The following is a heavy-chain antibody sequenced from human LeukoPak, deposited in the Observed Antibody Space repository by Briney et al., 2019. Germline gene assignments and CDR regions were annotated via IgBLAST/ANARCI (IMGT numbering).Heavy chain of an antibody. CDR2: IYYGGST. D-gene: IGHD6-6*01. J-gene: IGHJ4*02. V-gene: IGHV4-59*01. Sequence: SETLSLTCTVSGGSISSYYWSWIRQPPGKGLEWIGYIYYGGSTNYNPSLKSRVTISVDTSKNQFSLKLSSVTAADTAVYYCARVGSSSSGVGYWGQGTLVTVSS. CDR1: GGSISSYY. CDR3: ARVGSSSSGVGY.